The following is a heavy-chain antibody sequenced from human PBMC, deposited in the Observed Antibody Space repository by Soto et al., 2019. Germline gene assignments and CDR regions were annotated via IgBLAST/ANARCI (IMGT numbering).Heavy chain of an antibody. CDR1: GDIVTSYW. D-gene: IGHD5-18*01. CDR2: IYPGDSDT. J-gene: IGHJ3*02. CDR3: SRALNDTVMAHQAFDI. V-gene: IGHV5-51*01. Sequence: PGEALRSSSECCGDIVTSYWIDWVRQMPGKGLEWLGIIYPGDSDTRYSPSFQGQVTTSADKSITTAYLQWSSLRASDTAMYYCSRALNDTVMAHQAFDIWGQGTMVTVSS.